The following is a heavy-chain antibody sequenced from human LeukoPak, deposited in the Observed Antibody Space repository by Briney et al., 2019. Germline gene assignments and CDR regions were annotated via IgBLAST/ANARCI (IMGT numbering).Heavy chain of an antibody. D-gene: IGHD3-22*01. CDR3: ARVNYYDSSGYSLDY. J-gene: IGHJ4*02. Sequence: ASVKVSCKASGYTFPNYGIDWVRQATGQGLEWMGWINPNSGGTNYAQKFQGRVTMTRDTSISTAYMELSRLRSDDTAVYYCARVNYYDSSGYSLDYWGQGTLVTVSS. CDR2: INPNSGGT. CDR1: GYTFPNYG. V-gene: IGHV1-2*02.